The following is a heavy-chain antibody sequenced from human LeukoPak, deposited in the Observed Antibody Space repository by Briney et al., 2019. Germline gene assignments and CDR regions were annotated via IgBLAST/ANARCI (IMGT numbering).Heavy chain of an antibody. CDR1: GFTFSSYA. Sequence: PGGSLRLSCAASGFTFSSYAMSWVRQAPGKGLEWVSAISGSGDGTDYADSVKGRFTISRDNSKSTLYLQMNSLRAEDTAVYYCAKVGLGGAHYDSWGQGTLGTVSS. J-gene: IGHJ4*02. CDR2: ISGSGDGT. V-gene: IGHV3-23*01. CDR3: AKVGLGGAHYDS. D-gene: IGHD1-26*01.